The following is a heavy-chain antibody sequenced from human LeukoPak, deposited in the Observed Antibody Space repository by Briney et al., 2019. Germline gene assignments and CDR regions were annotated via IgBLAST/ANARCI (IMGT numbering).Heavy chain of an antibody. Sequence: PSETLSLTCIVSGGSINGYYWSWIRQPPGKGLEWSGYIYYSGSTHYNPSLQSRVTISVDTSKNQFSLKLSSVTAADTAVYYCARGITMVRGVNNWFDPWGQGTLVTVSS. CDR3: ARGITMVRGVNNWFDP. J-gene: IGHJ5*02. V-gene: IGHV4-59*12. CDR2: IYYSGST. D-gene: IGHD3-10*01. CDR1: GGSINGYY.